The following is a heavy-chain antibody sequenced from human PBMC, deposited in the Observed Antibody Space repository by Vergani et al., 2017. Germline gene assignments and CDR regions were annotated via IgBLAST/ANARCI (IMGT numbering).Heavy chain of an antibody. J-gene: IGHJ3*02. D-gene: IGHD3-22*01. V-gene: IGHV3-66*01. Sequence: EVQLVESGGGLVKPGGSLRLSCAASGFTFSDYYMSWIRQAPGKGLEWVSVIYSGGSTYYADSVKGRFTISRDNSKNTLYLQMNSLRAEDTAVYYCARETYYYDSSGSKVDAFDIWGQGTMVTVSS. CDR3: ARETYYYDSSGSKVDAFDI. CDR2: IYSGGST. CDR1: GFTFSDYY.